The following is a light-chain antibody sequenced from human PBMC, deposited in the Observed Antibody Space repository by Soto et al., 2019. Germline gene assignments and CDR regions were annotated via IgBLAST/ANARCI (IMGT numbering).Light chain of an antibody. CDR1: SSDVGGYNY. J-gene: IGLJ1*01. V-gene: IGLV2-8*01. CDR3: SSYAGSLYV. CDR2: EVS. Sequence: QSALTQPPSASGSPGQSVTISCTGTSSDVGGYNYVSWYQQHPGKAPKLMIYEVSKRPSGVPDRFSGSKSGNTASLTVSGLHAEEEADYYCSSYAGSLYVFGTGTKVTVL.